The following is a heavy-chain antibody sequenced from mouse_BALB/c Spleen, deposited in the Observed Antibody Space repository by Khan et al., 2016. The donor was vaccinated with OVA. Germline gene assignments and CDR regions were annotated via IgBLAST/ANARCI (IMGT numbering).Heavy chain of an antibody. D-gene: IGHD2-1*01. CDR2: IDPSTGYA. J-gene: IGHJ3*01. Sequence: QVQLKQSGAELAKPGASLKMSCTASGYSFITYWIHWVKQRPGQGLEWIGYIDPSTGYAEYNQKFTDKATLTADKSSSTAYMQLTSLTSEDSAVYYCARRGINGIFVYWGQGTLVTVAA. CDR3: ARRGINGIFVY. CDR1: GYSFITYW. V-gene: IGHV1-7*01.